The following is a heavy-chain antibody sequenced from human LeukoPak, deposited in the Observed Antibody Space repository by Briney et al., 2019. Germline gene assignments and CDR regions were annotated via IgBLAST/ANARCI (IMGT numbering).Heavy chain of an antibody. Sequence: SETLSLTCTVSGVSISSYYWSWIRQPAGKGLEWIGRIYGSGSTNYNPSLKSRVTMSVDTSKNQVSLNLSSVTAADTAVYLCARVADTAMATPHFDYWGQGTLVTVSS. V-gene: IGHV4-4*07. CDR1: GVSISSYY. CDR3: ARVADTAMATPHFDY. J-gene: IGHJ4*02. D-gene: IGHD5-18*01. CDR2: IYGSGST.